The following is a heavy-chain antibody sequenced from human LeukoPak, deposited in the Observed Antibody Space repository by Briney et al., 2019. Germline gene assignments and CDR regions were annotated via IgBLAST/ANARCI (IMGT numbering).Heavy chain of an antibody. V-gene: IGHV3-74*01. CDR3: VAEERDFDC. CDR1: GRTFSTYW. D-gene: IGHD1-26*01. J-gene: IGHJ4*02. Sequence: PGGSLRLSCTASGRTFSTYWMHWVRQAPGKGLVWVAGIHSGGSIIYYADSVKGRFTISRDNAKNTLYLQMNSLRVEDTAVYYCVAEERDFDCWGQGVLVTVSS. CDR2: IHSGGSII.